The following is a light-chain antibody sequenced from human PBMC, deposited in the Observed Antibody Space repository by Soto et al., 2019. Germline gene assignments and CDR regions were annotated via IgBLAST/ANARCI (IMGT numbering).Light chain of an antibody. CDR2: GAS. CDR1: QSVSSSY. CDR3: QQYDSSPVT. Sequence: ENVLTQSPGTLSLSPGERATLSCRASQSVSSSYLTWYQQKPGQAPRLLIYGASSRATDIPDRFSGSGSGTDFTLTISRLEPEDFAVHYCQQYDSSPVTFGQGTKLEIK. V-gene: IGKV3-20*01. J-gene: IGKJ2*01.